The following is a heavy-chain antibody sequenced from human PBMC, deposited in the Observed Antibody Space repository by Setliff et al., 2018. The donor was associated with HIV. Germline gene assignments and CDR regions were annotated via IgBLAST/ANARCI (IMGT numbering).Heavy chain of an antibody. CDR2: ITSGSTYV. V-gene: IGHV3-21*01. J-gene: IGHJ4*02. CDR3: ATTHHYARSGYYG. CDR1: GFTFTDYT. D-gene: IGHD3-22*01. Sequence: LRLSCAASGFTFTDYTMNWVRQAPGKGLEWVSSITSGSTYVNYADAVKGRFTISRDNAKNSLYLQMNSLRAEDTAVYYCATTHHYARSGYYGWGQGTLVTVSS.